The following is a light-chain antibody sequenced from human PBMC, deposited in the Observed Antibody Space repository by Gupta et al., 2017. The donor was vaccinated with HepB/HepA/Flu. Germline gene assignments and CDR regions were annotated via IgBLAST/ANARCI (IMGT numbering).Light chain of an antibody. CDR3: KQCENCPST. Sequence: DVVMTQSPLSLPVTLGKPAAISCRSSQRCVHSDGNTYLNWFQQRPGQSPRRLIYKASNRDSGVPDRFSGSGSGTDFTLSISRVEAEDVGVYYCKQCENCPSTFGQGTKVEIK. CDR1: QRCVHSDGNTY. J-gene: IGKJ2*01. V-gene: IGKV2-30*02. CDR2: KAS.